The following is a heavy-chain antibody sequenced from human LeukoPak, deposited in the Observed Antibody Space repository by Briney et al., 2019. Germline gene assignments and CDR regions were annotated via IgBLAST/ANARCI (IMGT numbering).Heavy chain of an antibody. CDR1: GYTFTGYY. V-gene: IGHV1-2*02. J-gene: IGHJ5*02. D-gene: IGHD3-22*01. CDR2: INPNSGGT. CDR3: ARGPITMIVVVINDNWFDP. Sequence: ASVTVSCMASGYTFTGYYMHGVRQAPGRGLEGMGWINPNSGGTNYAQKFQGRVTMTRDTASSTAYMELSRLRSDDTAVYYCARGPITMIVVVINDNWFDPWGQGTLVTVSS.